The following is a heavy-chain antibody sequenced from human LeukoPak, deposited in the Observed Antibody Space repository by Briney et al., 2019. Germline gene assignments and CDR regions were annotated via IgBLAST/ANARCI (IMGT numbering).Heavy chain of an antibody. J-gene: IGHJ3*02. CDR1: GGSISSSSYY. V-gene: IGHV4-39*07. Sequence: SETLSLTCTVSGGSISSSSYYWGWIRQPPGKGLEWIGSIYYSGSTYYNPSLKSRVTISVDTSKNQFSLKLSSVTAADTAVYYCARGTDFWSGRKAFDIWGQGTMVTVSS. CDR3: ARGTDFWSGRKAFDI. CDR2: IYYSGST. D-gene: IGHD3-3*01.